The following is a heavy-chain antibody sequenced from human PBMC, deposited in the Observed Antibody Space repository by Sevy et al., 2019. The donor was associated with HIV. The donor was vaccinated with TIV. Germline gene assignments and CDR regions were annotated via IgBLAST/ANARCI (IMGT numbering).Heavy chain of an antibody. CDR3: VRGGSLDSSDFSGIDAFEI. CDR2: MNPKNANT. CDR1: GYTFTNYD. D-gene: IGHD3-22*01. V-gene: IGHV1-8*01. Sequence: ASVKVSCKASGYTFTNYDINWVRQATGQGLEWMGWMNPKNANTGYAQRFLGRVTMTRNTSITTASMELSSLRSEDTAVYYCVRGGSLDSSDFSGIDAFEIWGQGTMVTVSS. J-gene: IGHJ3*02.